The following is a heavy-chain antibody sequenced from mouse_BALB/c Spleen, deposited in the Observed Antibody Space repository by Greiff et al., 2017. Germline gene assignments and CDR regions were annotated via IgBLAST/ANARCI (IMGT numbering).Heavy chain of an antibody. J-gene: IGHJ1*01. V-gene: IGHV5-6-5*01. CDR1: GFTFSSYA. Sequence: EVHLVESGGGLVKPGGSLKLSCAASGFTFSSYAMSWVRQTPEKRLEWVASISSGGSTYYPDSVKGRFTISRDNARNILYLQMSSLRSEDTAMYYCARRSHYYGSSYHWYFDVWGAGTTVTVSS. CDR3: ARRSHYYGSSYHWYFDV. D-gene: IGHD1-1*01. CDR2: ISSGGST.